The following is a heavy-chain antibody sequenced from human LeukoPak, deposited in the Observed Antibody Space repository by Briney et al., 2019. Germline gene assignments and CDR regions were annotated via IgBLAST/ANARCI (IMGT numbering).Heavy chain of an antibody. CDR2: IWYDGSNK. CDR1: GFTFSTSG. D-gene: IGHD6-13*01. V-gene: IGHV3-33*01. J-gene: IGHJ6*02. CDR3: ASRGTDGYSSSWYAWSLYYYGMDV. Sequence: GRSLRLSCAASGFTFSTSGMHWVRQAPGKGLEWVAVIWYDGSNKHYAESVKGRFSISRDNSKSTLYLQMNSLRAEDTAVYYCASRGTDGYSSSWYAWSLYYYGMDVWGQGTTVTVSS.